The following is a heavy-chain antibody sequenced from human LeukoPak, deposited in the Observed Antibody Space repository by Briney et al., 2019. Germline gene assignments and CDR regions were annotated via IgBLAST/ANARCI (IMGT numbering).Heavy chain of an antibody. CDR2: IDYSGST. CDR3: AREGKLTGYFGGLGFNY. J-gene: IGHJ4*02. V-gene: IGHV4-59*01. Sequence: PSETLSLTFSISGGSISSYYWSWIRQPPGKGLEWIGNIDYSGSTIYNPALKSRVTMSVDTSKNQFSLNLTSVTAADTAVYYCAREGKLTGYFGGLGFNYWGQGILVTVSS. D-gene: IGHD6-19*01. CDR1: GGSISSYY.